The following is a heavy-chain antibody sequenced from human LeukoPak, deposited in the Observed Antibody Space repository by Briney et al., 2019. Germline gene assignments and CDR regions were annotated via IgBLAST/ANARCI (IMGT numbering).Heavy chain of an antibody. D-gene: IGHD5-18*01. CDR3: ARDGRYSYGFDY. Sequence: PSETLSLTCTVSGGSISSHYWSWIRQPPGKGLEWIGYIYYSGSTNYNPSLKSRVTISVDTSKNQFSLKLSSVTAADTAVYYCARDGRYSYGFDYWGQGTLVTVSS. CDR2: IYYSGST. V-gene: IGHV4-59*11. J-gene: IGHJ4*02. CDR1: GGSISSHY.